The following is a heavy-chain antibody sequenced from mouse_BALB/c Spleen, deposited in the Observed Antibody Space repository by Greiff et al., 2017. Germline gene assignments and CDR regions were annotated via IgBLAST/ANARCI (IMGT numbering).Heavy chain of an antibody. J-gene: IGHJ3*01. V-gene: IGHV14-3*02. CDR2: IDPANGNT. D-gene: IGHD2-4*01. CDR3: ALWSYYDYDGFAY. CDR1: GFNIKDTY. Sequence: VQLKESGAELVKPGASVKLSCTASGFNIKDTYMHWVKQRPEQGLEWIGRIDPANGNTKYDPKFQGKATITADTSSNTAYLQLSSLTSEDTAVYYCALWSYYDYDGFAYWGQGTLVTVSA.